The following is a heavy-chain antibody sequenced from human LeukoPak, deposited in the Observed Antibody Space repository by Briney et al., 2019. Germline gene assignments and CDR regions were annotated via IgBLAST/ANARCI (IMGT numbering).Heavy chain of an antibody. Sequence: KPSETLSLTCSVSGGSIRSYYWSWIRQPPGKGLEWIGYMYYSGSTSYNPSLKSRVTISVDTSKNQFSLKLSSVTAADTAVYYCTRASSWGGHQGYWGQGTLVTVSS. V-gene: IGHV4-59*01. J-gene: IGHJ4*02. CDR3: TRASSWGGHQGY. D-gene: IGHD2-2*01. CDR1: GGSIRSYY. CDR2: MYYSGST.